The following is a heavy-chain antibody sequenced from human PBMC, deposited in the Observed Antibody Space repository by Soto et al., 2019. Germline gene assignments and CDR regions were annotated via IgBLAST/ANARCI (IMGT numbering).Heavy chain of an antibody. CDR1: GFTFNNAW. V-gene: IGHV3-15*07. J-gene: IGHJ4*01. Sequence: EVQLVESGGDLVKPGGSLRLSCAASGFTFNNAWMNWVRQAPGKGLAWVGRIKSKTGGVITDYAAPVKGRFIISRADSKNMLYLQMNCLKTEDTAVYYCTTDFISRWLFDHWGQGTLVTVSS. CDR2: IKSKTGGVIT. D-gene: IGHD6-19*01. CDR3: TTDFISRWLFDH.